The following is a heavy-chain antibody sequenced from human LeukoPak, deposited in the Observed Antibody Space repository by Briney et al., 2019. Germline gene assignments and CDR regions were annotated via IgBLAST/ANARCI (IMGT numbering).Heavy chain of an antibody. CDR3: AKLDITMVRGVITH. V-gene: IGHV3-48*01. Sequence: GGSLRLSCAASGFTFSSYSMNWVRQSPGKGLEWISYISSSSSALYYGDSVKGRFTISRDNSKNTLYLQMNSLRAEDTAVYYCAKLDITMVRGVITHWGQGTLVTVSS. CDR1: GFTFSSYS. J-gene: IGHJ4*02. D-gene: IGHD3-10*01. CDR2: ISSSSSAL.